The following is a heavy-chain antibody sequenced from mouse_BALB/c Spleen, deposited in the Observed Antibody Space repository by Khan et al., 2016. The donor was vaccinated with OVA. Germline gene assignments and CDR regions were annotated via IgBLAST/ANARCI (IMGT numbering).Heavy chain of an antibody. CDR2: ISPEGGST. Sequence: DLVNPGASVKLSSKAPGSPFTGYWLTGIKQGPGQGFEWIGRISPEGGSTSYNEMFKGKATLTVDTSSSSPYIQLSSLSSEDSAVYFCARSNYYGSSLYAMDHWGQGTSVTVSS. CDR1: GSPFTGYW. J-gene: IGHJ4*01. V-gene: IGHV1S41*01. D-gene: IGHD1-1*01. CDR3: ARSNYYGSSLYAMDH.